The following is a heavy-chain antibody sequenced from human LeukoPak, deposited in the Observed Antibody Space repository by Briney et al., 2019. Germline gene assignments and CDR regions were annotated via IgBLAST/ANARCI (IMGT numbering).Heavy chain of an antibody. J-gene: IGHJ5*02. CDR3: ARSQNYYYDSSGTNWFDP. D-gene: IGHD3-22*01. CDR2: IYYSGST. Sequence: SETLSLTCGVSGGSISSGGYYWSWIRQHPGKGLEWIGYIYYSGSTYYNPSLKSRVTISADTSKNQFSLKLSSVTAADTAVYYCARSQNYYYDSSGTNWFDPWGQGTLVTVSS. CDR1: GGSISSGGYY. V-gene: IGHV4-31*11.